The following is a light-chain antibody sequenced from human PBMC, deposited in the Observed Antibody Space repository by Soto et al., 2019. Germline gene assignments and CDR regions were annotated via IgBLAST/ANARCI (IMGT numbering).Light chain of an antibody. CDR1: QSVSSSY. J-gene: IGKJ1*01. CDR2: SAS. Sequence: EIVLTQSPGTLSLSPGERATLSCRASQSVSSSYLAWYQQKLGQAPRLLIYSASSRATGIRDRFSGSGSETDFTLTISRLEPEDFAVYYCQQYGSSRTFGQGTKVEIK. V-gene: IGKV3-20*01. CDR3: QQYGSSRT.